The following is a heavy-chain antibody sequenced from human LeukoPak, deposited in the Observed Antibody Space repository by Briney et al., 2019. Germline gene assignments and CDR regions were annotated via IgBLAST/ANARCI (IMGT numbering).Heavy chain of an antibody. CDR2: TYYRSKWYN. V-gene: IGHV6-1*01. CDR3: ARDRHYPDYYFDY. D-gene: IGHD4-17*01. Sequence: SQTLSLTCAISEDSVSRNSAAWNWIRQSPSRRLEWLGRTYYRSKWYNDYAVSVNRRITINPETSKNQFSLQLNSVTPEDTAVYYCARDRHYPDYYFDYWGQGTLVTVSS. J-gene: IGHJ4*02. CDR1: EDSVSRNSAA.